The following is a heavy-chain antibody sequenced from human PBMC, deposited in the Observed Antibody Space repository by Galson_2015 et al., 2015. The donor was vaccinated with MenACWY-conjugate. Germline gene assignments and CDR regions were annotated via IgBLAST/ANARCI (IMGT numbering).Heavy chain of an antibody. Sequence: SLRLSCAASGFTFTNYAMNWVRQAPGKGLEWVSSIGGSGTTYYADSVKGRFTISRDNSKNMVYLQMNSLRAEDTAIYYCAKANSGGSCPRGRVSWFNTRSHGY. CDR3: AKANSGGSCPRGRVSWFNTRSHGY. CDR1: GFTFTNYA. J-gene: IGHJ2*01. CDR2: IGGSGTT. D-gene: IGHD1-26*01. V-gene: IGHV3-23*01.